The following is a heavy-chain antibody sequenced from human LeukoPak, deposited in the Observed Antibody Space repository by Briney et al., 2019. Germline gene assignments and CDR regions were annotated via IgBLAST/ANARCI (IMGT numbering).Heavy chain of an antibody. D-gene: IGHD2-21*02. V-gene: IGHV1-69*04. Sequence: SVKVSCKASGGTFSSYAISWVRQAPGQGLEWMGRIIPILGIANYAQKFQGRVTITADKSTSTAYMELSSLRSEDTAVYYCARDLLDCTEFYYYYGMDVWGQGTTVTVSS. CDR3: ARDLLDCTEFYYYYGMDV. CDR1: GGTFSSYA. CDR2: IIPILGIA. J-gene: IGHJ6*02.